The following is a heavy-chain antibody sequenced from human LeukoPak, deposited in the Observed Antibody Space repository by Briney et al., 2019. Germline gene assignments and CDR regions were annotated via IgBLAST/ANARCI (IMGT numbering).Heavy chain of an antibody. CDR3: ARQYSSSWYLSTRGAFDI. D-gene: IGHD6-13*01. J-gene: IGHJ3*02. CDR1: GYTFTGYY. CDR2: INPNSGGT. Sequence: GASVKVSCKASGYTFTGYYMHWVRQAPGQGLEWMGWINPNSGGTNYAQKFQGRVTMTRDTSISTAYMELSRLRSDDTAVYYCARQYSSSWYLSTRGAFDIWGQGTMVTVSS. V-gene: IGHV1-2*02.